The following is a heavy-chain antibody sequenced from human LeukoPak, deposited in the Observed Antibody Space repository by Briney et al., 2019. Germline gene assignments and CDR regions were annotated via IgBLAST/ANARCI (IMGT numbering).Heavy chain of an antibody. CDR3: AKDEGVDSDYYYYYMDV. Sequence: GGSLRLSCAASGFTFSNAWMSWVRQAPGKGLEWVGRIKSKTDGGTTDYAAPVKGRFTISRDDSRNTLYLQMNSLRAEDTAVYYCAKDEGVDSDYYYYYMDVWGKGTTVTVSS. V-gene: IGHV3-15*01. CDR1: GFTFSNAW. CDR2: IKSKTDGGTT. D-gene: IGHD5-18*01. J-gene: IGHJ6*03.